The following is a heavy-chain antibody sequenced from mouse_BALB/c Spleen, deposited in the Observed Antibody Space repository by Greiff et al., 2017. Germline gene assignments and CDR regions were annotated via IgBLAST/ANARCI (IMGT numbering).Heavy chain of an antibody. CDR2: ISSGGST. V-gene: IGHV5-6-5*01. CDR3: ARGLYDYDGAY. D-gene: IGHD2-4*01. J-gene: IGHJ3*01. Sequence: EVQRVESGGGLVKPGGSLKLSCAASGFTFSSYAMSWVRQTPEKRLEWVASISSGGSTYYPDSVKGRFTISRDNARNILYLQMSSLRSEDTAMYYCARGLYDYDGAYWGQGTLVTVSA. CDR1: GFTFSSYA.